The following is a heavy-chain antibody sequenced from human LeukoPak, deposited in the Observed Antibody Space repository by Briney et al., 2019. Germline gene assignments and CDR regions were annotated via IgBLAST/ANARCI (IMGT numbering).Heavy chain of an antibody. Sequence: SETLSLTCAVSSDSMSPFYWTWIRQPPGRGLEWIGFMFYSGNTYYNPSLKSRVTISFDTSKNQFSLRLSSVSAADMAVYYCARGHGVLEWSSFYFEFWGQGTLVTVSS. D-gene: IGHD3-3*01. CDR1: SDSMSPFY. J-gene: IGHJ4*02. CDR2: MFYSGNT. V-gene: IGHV4-59*01. CDR3: ARGHGVLEWSSFYFEF.